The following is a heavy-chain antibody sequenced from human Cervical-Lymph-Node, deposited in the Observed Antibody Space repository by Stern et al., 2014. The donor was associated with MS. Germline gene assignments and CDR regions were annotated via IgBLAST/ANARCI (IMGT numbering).Heavy chain of an antibody. J-gene: IGHJ4*02. CDR1: GGTFNRYV. Sequence: QVQLVQSGAEVKKPGSSVKVSCKVSGGTFNRYVFSWVRQAPGQGLEWMGGISPRFGKANYAQKFQGRVSLAADESASITFMEVTSLRSEDTAIYYCATERGNTYGFDNGGQGTLVTVAS. V-gene: IGHV1-69*01. CDR2: ISPRFGKA. CDR3: ATERGNTYGFDN. D-gene: IGHD5-18*01.